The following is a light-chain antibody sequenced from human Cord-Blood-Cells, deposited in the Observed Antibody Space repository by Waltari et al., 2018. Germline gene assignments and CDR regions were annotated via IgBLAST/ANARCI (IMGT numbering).Light chain of an antibody. Sequence: DIVMTQSPDSLAVYLGERATINCNSSQSVLYSSNNKNDLAWYQQKPGQPPKLLIYWASTRESGVPDRFSGSGSGTDFTLTISSLQAEDVAVYYCQQYYSTITFGQGTRLEIK. CDR2: WAS. J-gene: IGKJ5*01. CDR1: QSVLYSSNNKND. V-gene: IGKV4-1*01. CDR3: QQYYSTIT.